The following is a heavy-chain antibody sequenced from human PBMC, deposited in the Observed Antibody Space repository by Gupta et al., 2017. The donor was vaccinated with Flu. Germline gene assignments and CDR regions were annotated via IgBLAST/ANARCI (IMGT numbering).Heavy chain of an antibody. D-gene: IGHD3-3*01. CDR2: INPNSGGT. J-gene: IGHJ4*02. V-gene: IGHV1-2*02. Sequence: QVQLVQSGAEVKKPGASVKVSCKASGYTFNGYYMHWVRQAPGKGLEWMGWINPNSGGTNYAQKFQGRVTMTRDTSISTAYMELSRLRSDDTAVYYCARDFSRFLEWLAIGEYYFDYWGQGTLVTVSS. CDR1: GYTFNGYY. CDR3: ARDFSRFLEWLAIGEYYFDY.